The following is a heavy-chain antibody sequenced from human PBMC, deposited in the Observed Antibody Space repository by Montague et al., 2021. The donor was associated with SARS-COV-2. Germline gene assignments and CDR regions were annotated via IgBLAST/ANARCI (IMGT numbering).Heavy chain of an antibody. J-gene: IGHJ6*02. V-gene: IGHV3-33*01. D-gene: IGHD4-23*01. CDR1: GFTFRSYG. CDR3: AREDVYGGNSGGMDV. Sequence: SLRLSCAASGFTFRSYGMPWVRQAPGKRLEWVAVIRYDGSTIYYXYSVKGRFTISRDNSKNPLYLQMNSLRAEDTAVYYCAREDVYGGNSGGMDVWGQGTTVTVSS. CDR2: IRYDGSTI.